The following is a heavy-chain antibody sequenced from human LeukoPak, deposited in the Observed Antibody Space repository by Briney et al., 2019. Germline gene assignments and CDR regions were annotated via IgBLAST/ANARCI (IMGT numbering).Heavy chain of an antibody. CDR1: GFTFTTHG. Sequence: GGSLRLSCAASGFTFTTHGFHWVRQAPGKGLEWVALIYYDGSRTYYADSVKGRFTVSRDDSRNTLFLQMDSLRPDDTAVYYCARDNARGRLAVWGQGTTVTVSS. V-gene: IGHV3-33*01. CDR2: IYYDGSRT. D-gene: IGHD3-10*01. J-gene: IGHJ6*02. CDR3: ARDNARGRLAV.